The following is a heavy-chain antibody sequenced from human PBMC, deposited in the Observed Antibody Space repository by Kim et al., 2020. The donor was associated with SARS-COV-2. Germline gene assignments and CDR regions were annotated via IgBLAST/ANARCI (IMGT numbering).Heavy chain of an antibody. CDR3: ARGRPDDIVVVDAFDI. Sequence: ASVKVSCKASGYTFTSYDINWVRQATGQGLEWMGWMNPNSGNTGYAQKFQGRVTMTRNTSISTAYMELSSLRSEDTAVYYCARGRPDDIVVVDAFDIWGQGTMVTVSS. CDR2: MNPNSGNT. V-gene: IGHV1-8*01. J-gene: IGHJ3*02. D-gene: IGHD2-15*01. CDR1: GYTFTSYD.